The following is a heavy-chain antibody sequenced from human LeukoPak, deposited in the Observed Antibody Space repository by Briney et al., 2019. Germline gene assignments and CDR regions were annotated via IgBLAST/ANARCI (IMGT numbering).Heavy chain of an antibody. CDR1: GFTFSSYV. CDR2: ISSTSSYI. J-gene: IGHJ4*02. CDR3: AREDATAFDY. V-gene: IGHV3-21*01. Sequence: GGSLRLSCAASGFTFSSYVMHWVRQAPGKGLEWVSSISSTSSYIYYADSVKGRFSISRDNAKNSLYLQMNSLRVEDTAVYYCAREDATAFDYWGQGTLVTVSS. D-gene: IGHD4-17*01.